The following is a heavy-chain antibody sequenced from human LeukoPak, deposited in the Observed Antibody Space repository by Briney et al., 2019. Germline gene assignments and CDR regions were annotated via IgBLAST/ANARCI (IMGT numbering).Heavy chain of an antibody. CDR1: GGTFSSYA. CDR2: IIPILGIA. V-gene: IGHV1-69*04. J-gene: IGHJ4*02. CDR3: ARAGGSHLDYDSSGFDY. Sequence: ASVKVSCKASGGTFSSYAISWVRQAPGQGLEWMGRIIPILGIANYAQKFQGRVTITADKSTSTAYMELSSLRSEDTAVYYCARAGGSHLDYDSSGFDYWGQGTLVTVSS. D-gene: IGHD3-22*01.